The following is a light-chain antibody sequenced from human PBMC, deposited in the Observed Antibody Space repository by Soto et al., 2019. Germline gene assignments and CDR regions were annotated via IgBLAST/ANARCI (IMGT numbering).Light chain of an antibody. CDR1: QSIRSW. CDR2: AAS. J-gene: IGKJ4*01. CDR3: QQHHAYPLT. V-gene: IGKV1-5*03. Sequence: DXQMTQFPSTLSASVGDRVTITCRASQSIRSWLAWYQQRPGKAPKLLISAASSLLSGVPSRFSGSASGTEFTLTISSLQPDGFATYYCQQHHAYPLTFGGGTKV.